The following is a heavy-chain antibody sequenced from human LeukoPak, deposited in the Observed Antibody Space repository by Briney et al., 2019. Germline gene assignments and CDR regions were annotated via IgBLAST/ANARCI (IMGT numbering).Heavy chain of an antibody. CDR1: GYTFTGYY. V-gene: IGHV1-2*02. CDR2: INPNSGGT. D-gene: IGHD3-3*01. J-gene: IGHJ6*02. CDR3: ARDITIFGVVTILGYYYYGMDV. Sequence: ASVKVSCKASGYTFTGYYMHWVRQAPGQGLEWMGWINPNSGGTNYAQKFQGRVTMTRDTSISTAYMELSRLRSDDTAVYYCARDITIFGVVTILGYYYYGMDVWGQGTTVIVSS.